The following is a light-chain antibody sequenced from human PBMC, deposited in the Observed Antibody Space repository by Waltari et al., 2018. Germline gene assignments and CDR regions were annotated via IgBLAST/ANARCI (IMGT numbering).Light chain of an antibody. V-gene: IGKV3-15*01. J-gene: IGKJ1*01. CDR3: QQYDNWLGT. CDR2: GAS. CDR1: QSMRSN. Sequence: IVMTQSLATMSVFPGERATLSCSASQSMRSNLAWYQLTPGQAPRLLIYGASTRATGIPARFSGSGSGTEFTLTISSLQSEDFAVYFCQQYDNWLGTFGQGTKVVIK.